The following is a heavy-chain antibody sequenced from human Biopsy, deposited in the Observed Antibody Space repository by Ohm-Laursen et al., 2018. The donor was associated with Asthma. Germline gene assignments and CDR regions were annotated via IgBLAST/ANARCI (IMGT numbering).Heavy chain of an antibody. D-gene: IGHD4-17*01. V-gene: IGHV3-30-3*01. Sequence: SLRLSCAASGFAVSRDYMFWVRQAPGKGLEWVAIISYDGTNTYYADSVKGRFTISRDNSKNTLYLRMSSLRVEDTAVYYCAKDPRIYGDNVAGMDVWGQGTAVIVS. CDR1: GFAVSRDY. CDR2: ISYDGTNT. J-gene: IGHJ6*02. CDR3: AKDPRIYGDNVAGMDV.